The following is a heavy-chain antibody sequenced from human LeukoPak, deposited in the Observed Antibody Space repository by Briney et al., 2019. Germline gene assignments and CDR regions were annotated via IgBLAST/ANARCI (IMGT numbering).Heavy chain of an antibody. CDR3: ARRLYGSGSSFHWFDP. CDR1: GYSFTSYW. Sequence: LGESLKISCKGSGYSFTSYWIGWVRQMPAKGLEWMGIIYPGDSDTRYSPSFQGQVTISADKSINTAYLQWNSLKASDTAMYYCARRLYGSGSSFHWFDPWGQGTLVTVSS. V-gene: IGHV5-51*01. D-gene: IGHD3-10*01. CDR2: IYPGDSDT. J-gene: IGHJ5*02.